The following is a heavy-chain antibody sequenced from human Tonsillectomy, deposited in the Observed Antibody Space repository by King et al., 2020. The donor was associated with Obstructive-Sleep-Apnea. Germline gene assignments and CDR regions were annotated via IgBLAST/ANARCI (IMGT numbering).Heavy chain of an antibody. CDR2: IYHSGST. CDR3: ARNSGYYREFWFDY. J-gene: IGHJ4*02. Sequence: LQLQESGSGLVKPSQTLSLTCAVSGGSISSGGYSWSWIRQPPGKGLEWIGYIYHSGSTYYNPSLKSRVTISVDRSKNQFSLKLSSVTAADTAVYYCARNSGYYREFWFDYWGQGTLVTVSS. CDR1: GGSISSGGYS. D-gene: IGHD3-3*01. V-gene: IGHV4-30-2*01.